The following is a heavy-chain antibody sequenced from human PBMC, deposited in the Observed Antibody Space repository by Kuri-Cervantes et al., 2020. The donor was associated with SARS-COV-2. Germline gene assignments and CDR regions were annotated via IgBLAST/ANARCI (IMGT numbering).Heavy chain of an antibody. CDR1: GFTFSSYA. CDR2: INSDGSSA. J-gene: IGHJ5*02. Sequence: GGSLRLSCAASGFTFSSYAMHWVRQAPGKGLVWVSRINSDGSSANYADSVKGRFTISRDNAKNTLYLQMNSLRAEDTAVYYCANTPFGLWFGEGHDPWDQGTLVTVSS. D-gene: IGHD3-10*01. CDR3: ANTPFGLWFGEGHDP. V-gene: IGHV3-74*01.